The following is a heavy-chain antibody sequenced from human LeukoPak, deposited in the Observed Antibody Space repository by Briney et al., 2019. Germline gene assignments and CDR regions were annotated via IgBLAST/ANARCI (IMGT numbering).Heavy chain of an antibody. J-gene: IGHJ4*02. D-gene: IGHD5-12*01. CDR3: ARGRGAFIFDF. Sequence: SETLSLTCGVSGGAISSGTNSWSWIRKPPGQGLEWIGYIYHSGSTHYNPSLKSRLTISVDRSKNQFSLKLRSVTAADTAVYYCARGRGAFIFDFWGQGTLVTVSS. CDR2: IYHSGST. V-gene: IGHV4-30-2*01. CDR1: GGAISSGTNS.